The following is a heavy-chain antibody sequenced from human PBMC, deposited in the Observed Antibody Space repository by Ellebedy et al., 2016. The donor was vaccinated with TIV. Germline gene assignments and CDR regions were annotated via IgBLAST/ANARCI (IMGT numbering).Heavy chain of an antibody. CDR2: ISAYNGNT. CDR3: ARSLYFGDFPFDS. V-gene: IGHV1-18*04. D-gene: IGHD3-10*01. Sequence: AASVKVSCKASGHSFTSYGISWVRQAPGDGLEWMGWISAYNGNTLYIEKFQGRVTMTTDTSTNTAYMELRSLRSDDTAVYFCARSLYFGDFPFDSWGQGTLVTVSS. J-gene: IGHJ4*02. CDR1: GHSFTSYG.